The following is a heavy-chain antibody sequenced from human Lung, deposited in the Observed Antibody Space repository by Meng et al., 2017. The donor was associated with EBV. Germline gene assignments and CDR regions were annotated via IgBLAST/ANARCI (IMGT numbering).Heavy chain of an antibody. Sequence: VPVRRWGAGLFKPSRTLSLTCAVYGGSFSGSFSGYYWSWIRQAPGKGLEWIGEINDSGSTDYNPSLKSRLTISVDRSKSQFSLELSSVTAADTAVYYCARSTFDYWGQGTLVTVSS. V-gene: IGHV4-34*01. J-gene: IGHJ4*02. CDR2: INDSGST. D-gene: IGHD1-26*01. CDR1: GGSFSGSFSGYY. CDR3: ARSTFDY.